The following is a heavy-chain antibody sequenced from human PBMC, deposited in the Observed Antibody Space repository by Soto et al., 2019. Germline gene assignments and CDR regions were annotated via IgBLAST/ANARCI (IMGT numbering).Heavy chain of an antibody. CDR2: IYSGGST. Sequence: EVQLVESGGGLVQPGGSLRPSVEAPGFSVISNYMSWVGQAPGKGLEWVSVIYSGGSTYYADSVKGRFTISRDNSKNTLYLQMNSLRAEDTAVYYCARSGGNYWFDPWGQGTLVTVSS. CDR1: GFSVISNY. J-gene: IGHJ5*02. V-gene: IGHV3-66*01. CDR3: ARSGGNYWFDP. D-gene: IGHD2-21*02.